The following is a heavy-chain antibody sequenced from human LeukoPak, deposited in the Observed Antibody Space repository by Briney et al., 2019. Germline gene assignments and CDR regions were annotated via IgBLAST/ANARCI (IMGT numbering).Heavy chain of an antibody. CDR3: ASGRHDFVH. J-gene: IGHJ4*01. CDR1: GFAFSTYW. Sequence: GGSLRLSCAASGFAFSTYWMTWVRQAPGKGLEWVANINLDGSEVHYVDSLKDRFTITRDNARNSLYLQMNSLRAEDTAVYYCASGRHDFVHWGHGTLVTVSS. V-gene: IGHV3-7*01. CDR2: INLDGSEV. D-gene: IGHD3-16*01.